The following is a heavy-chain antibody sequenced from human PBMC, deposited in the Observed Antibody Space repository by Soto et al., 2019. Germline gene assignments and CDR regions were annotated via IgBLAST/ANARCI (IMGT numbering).Heavy chain of an antibody. CDR3: ARGQEGIVATH. CDR1: GGSLTGYY. CDR2: VKDGGST. J-gene: IGHJ4*02. V-gene: IGHV4-34*01. D-gene: IGHD5-12*01. Sequence: QVQLQQWGAGLLKPSETLSLTCTVNGGSLTGYYWSWIRQPPGKGLGWIGEVKDGGSTNYSPSLRGRVSISADTAKNHFSLRLNSVTAAETAVYFCARGQEGIVATHWDQGALVTVSS.